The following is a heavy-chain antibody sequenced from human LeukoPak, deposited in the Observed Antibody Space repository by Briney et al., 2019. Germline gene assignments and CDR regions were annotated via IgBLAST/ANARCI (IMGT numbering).Heavy chain of an antibody. D-gene: IGHD1-1*01. J-gene: IGHJ6*03. Sequence: ASVKVSCKASGYTFTSYYMHWVRQAPGQGLEWMGIINPSGGSTSYAQKFQGRVTMTRDMSTSTVYMELSSLRSEDTAVYYCARDGRDSYYYHYMDVWGKGTTVTVSS. CDR3: ARDGRDSYYYHYMDV. CDR1: GYTFTSYY. V-gene: IGHV1-46*01. CDR2: INPSGGST.